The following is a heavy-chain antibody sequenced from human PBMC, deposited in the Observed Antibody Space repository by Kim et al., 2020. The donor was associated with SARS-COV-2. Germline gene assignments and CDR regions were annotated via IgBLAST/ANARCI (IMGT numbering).Heavy chain of an antibody. CDR3: ARLRGGSGSSFDY. V-gene: IGHV4-39*01. J-gene: IGHJ4*02. D-gene: IGHD3-10*01. Sequence: SETLSLTCTVSGGSISSSSYYWGWIRQPPGKGLEWIGSIHYSGSTYYNPSLKSRVTISVDTSKNQFSLKLSSVTAADTAVYYCARLRGGSGSSFDYWGQGTLVTVSS. CDR1: GGSISSSSYY. CDR2: IHYSGST.